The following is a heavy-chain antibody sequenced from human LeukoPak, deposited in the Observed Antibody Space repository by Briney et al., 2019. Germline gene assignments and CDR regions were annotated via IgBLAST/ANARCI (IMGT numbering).Heavy chain of an antibody. J-gene: IGHJ3*02. D-gene: IGHD2-2*01. CDR3: ATTYRLPRRDAFDI. CDR2: INPNSGGT. Sequence: ASVKVSCKSSGYTFTGYYMHWVRQPPGQGLEWMGWINPNSGGTNYAQKFQGRVTMTRDTSISTAYMELSRVRSDDTAVYYCATTYRLPRRDAFDIWGQGTMVTVSS. CDR1: GYTFTGYY. V-gene: IGHV1-2*02.